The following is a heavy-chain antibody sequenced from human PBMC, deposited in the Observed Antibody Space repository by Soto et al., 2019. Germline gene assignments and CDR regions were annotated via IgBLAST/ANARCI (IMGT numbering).Heavy chain of an antibody. D-gene: IGHD5-18*01. J-gene: IGHJ6*02. Sequence: GGSLRLSCAASGFTFSSYSMNWVRQAPGKGLEWVSSISSSSSYIYYADSVKGRFTISRDNAKNSLYLQMNSLRAEDTAVYYCARDAYSYGYYYGMDVWGQGTTVTVSS. CDR1: GFTFSSYS. CDR2: ISSSSSYI. V-gene: IGHV3-21*01. CDR3: ARDAYSYGYYYGMDV.